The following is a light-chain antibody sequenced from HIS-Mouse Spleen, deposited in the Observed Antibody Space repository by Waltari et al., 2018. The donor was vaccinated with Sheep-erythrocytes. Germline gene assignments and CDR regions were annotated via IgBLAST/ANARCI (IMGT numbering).Light chain of an antibody. CDR1: QSVRSSY. CDR3: QQYGSSPRT. V-gene: IGKV3-20*01. J-gene: IGKJ1*01. CDR2: GAS. Sequence: ELVLTQSPGTLSLSPGERATLSCRASQSVRSSYLAWYQQKPGQAPRLLIYGASSRATGIPDRFSGSGSGTDFTRTISRLEPEDFAVYYCQQYGSSPRTFGQGTKVEIK.